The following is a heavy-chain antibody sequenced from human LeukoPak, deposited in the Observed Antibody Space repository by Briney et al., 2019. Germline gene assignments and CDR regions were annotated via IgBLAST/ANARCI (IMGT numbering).Heavy chain of an antibody. CDR3: ARGSLYCGGDCYGPDY. V-gene: IGHV4-34*01. CDR1: GGSFSGYY. D-gene: IGHD2-21*02. J-gene: IGHJ4*02. CDR2: INHSGST. Sequence: PSETLSLTCAVSGGSFSGYYWSWIRQPPGKGLEWIGEINHSGSTNYNPSPKSRVTISVDTSKNQFSLKLSSVTAADTAVYYCARGSLYCGGDCYGPDYWGQGTLVTVSS.